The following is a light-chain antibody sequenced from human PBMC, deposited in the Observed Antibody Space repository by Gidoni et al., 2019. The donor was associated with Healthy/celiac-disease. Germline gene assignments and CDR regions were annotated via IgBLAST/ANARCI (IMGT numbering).Light chain of an antibody. Sequence: IVLTQSPGTLSLSQGERATLSCRASQSVSSSYLALYQQKPGQAPRLLIYGASSSATGIPDRFSGSGSGTDFTLTISRLEPEDFAVYYCQQYGSSPPNTFGQGTRLEIK. J-gene: IGKJ5*01. CDR1: QSVSSSY. CDR3: QQYGSSPPNT. V-gene: IGKV3-20*01. CDR2: GAS.